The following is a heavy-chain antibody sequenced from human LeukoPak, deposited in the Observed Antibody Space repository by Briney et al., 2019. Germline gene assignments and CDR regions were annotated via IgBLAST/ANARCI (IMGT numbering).Heavy chain of an antibody. CDR3: ASAMVDYYGMDV. CDR2: INPNSGGT. J-gene: IGHJ6*02. V-gene: IGHV1-2*02. CDR1: GYTFTGYY. D-gene: IGHD5-18*01. Sequence: ASVKVSRKASGYTFTGYYMHWVRQAPGQGLEWMGWINPNSGGTNYAQKFQGRVTMTRDTSISTAYMELSRLRSDDTAVYYCASAMVDYYGMDVWGQGTTVTVSS.